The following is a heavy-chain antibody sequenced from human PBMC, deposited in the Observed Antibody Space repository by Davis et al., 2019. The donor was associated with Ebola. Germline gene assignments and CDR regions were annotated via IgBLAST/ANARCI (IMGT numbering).Heavy chain of an antibody. J-gene: IGHJ4*02. Sequence: SLKISCAASGFTFDDYAMHWVRQAPGKGLEWVSGIRWNSGSIGYADSVKGRFTISRDNAKNSLYLQMNSLRAEDTALYYCAGGEVATIEGLGPLDYWGQGTLVTVSS. CDR3: AGGEVATIEGLGPLDY. D-gene: IGHD5-12*01. CDR2: IRWNSGSI. V-gene: IGHV3-9*01. CDR1: GFTFDDYA.